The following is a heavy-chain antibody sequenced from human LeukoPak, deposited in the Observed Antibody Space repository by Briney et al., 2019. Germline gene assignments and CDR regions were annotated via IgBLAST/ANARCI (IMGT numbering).Heavy chain of an antibody. CDR1: GGSFSGYY. Sequence: SETLSLTCAVYGGSFSGYYWSWIRQPPGKGLEWIGEINHSGSTNYNPSLKSRVTISVDTSKNQFSLKLSSVPAADTAVYYCARGSLYRYSGSYRGRNWFDPWGQGTLVTVSS. V-gene: IGHV4-34*01. CDR2: INHSGST. J-gene: IGHJ5*02. CDR3: ARGSLYRYSGSYRGRNWFDP. D-gene: IGHD1-26*01.